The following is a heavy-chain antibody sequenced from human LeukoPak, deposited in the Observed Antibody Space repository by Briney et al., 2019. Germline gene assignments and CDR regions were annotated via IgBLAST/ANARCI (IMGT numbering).Heavy chain of an antibody. V-gene: IGHV3-48*03. CDR2: ISSSGSTI. CDR1: EFTFSSYE. Sequence: GGSLRLSCAASEFTFSSYEMNWVRQAPGKGLEWVSYISSSGSTIYYADSVKGRFTISRDNAKNSLYLQMNSLRAEDTAVYYCARNAGYSGYVWFDPWGQGTLVTVSS. J-gene: IGHJ5*02. CDR3: ARNAGYSGYVWFDP. D-gene: IGHD5-12*01.